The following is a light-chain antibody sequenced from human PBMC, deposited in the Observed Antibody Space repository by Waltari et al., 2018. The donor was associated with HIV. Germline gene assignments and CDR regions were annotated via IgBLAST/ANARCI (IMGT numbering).Light chain of an antibody. CDR2: GAS. CDR3: QQYGSSPYT. CDR1: QSVSSSY. J-gene: IGKJ2*01. Sequence: EIVLTQSPGTLSLSPGERATLPCRASQSVSSSYLAWYQPKPGQVPRLVIYGASSRATGIPDRFSGGGSGTDFTLTISRLEPEDFAVYYCQQYGSSPYTFGQGTKLEIK. V-gene: IGKV3-20*01.